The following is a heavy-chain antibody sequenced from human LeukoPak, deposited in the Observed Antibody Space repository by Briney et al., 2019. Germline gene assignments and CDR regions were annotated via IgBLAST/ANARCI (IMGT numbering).Heavy chain of an antibody. CDR3: SRDATGDH. Sequence: PGGSLRLSCAASGFTVRSNYMNWVRRAPGKGLEWVSVIYSDGSTYYADSVKGRFTISRDFSKNTLYLQMNSLETEDTAVYYCSRDATGDHWGQGTLVSVSS. CDR1: GFTVRSNY. V-gene: IGHV3-66*01. J-gene: IGHJ4*02. CDR2: IYSDGST.